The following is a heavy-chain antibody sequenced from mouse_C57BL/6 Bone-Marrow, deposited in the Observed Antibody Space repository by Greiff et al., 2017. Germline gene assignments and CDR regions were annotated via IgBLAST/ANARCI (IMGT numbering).Heavy chain of an antibody. CDR3: SSFDGNYFDF. V-gene: IGHV14-4*01. D-gene: IGHD2-3*01. CDR1: GFNIKDDY. Sequence: VQLQQSGAELVRPGASVKLSCTASGFNIKDDYIHWVKQRPEQGLEWIGGIDPEIGDTEYASKFQGKATITSDTTSNPAYLQLSSLTSEDTAVYYCSSFDGNYFDFWGQGTPLTVAS. CDR2: IDPEIGDT. J-gene: IGHJ2*01.